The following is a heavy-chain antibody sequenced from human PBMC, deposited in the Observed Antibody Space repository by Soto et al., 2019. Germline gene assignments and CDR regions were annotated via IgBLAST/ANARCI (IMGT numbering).Heavy chain of an antibody. D-gene: IGHD3-9*01. CDR1: GGSISVYY. V-gene: IGHV4-59*01. Sequence: SSETLSLTCTISGGSISVYYWSWIRQSPRQGLEWIGYVYDNGRPYYSPSLKSRVTISADTSKNQISPKLTSATAADTAVYYCARGVGSSPPRYWGRGTLVTVSS. CDR3: ARGVGSSPPRY. CDR2: VYDNGRP. J-gene: IGHJ4*02.